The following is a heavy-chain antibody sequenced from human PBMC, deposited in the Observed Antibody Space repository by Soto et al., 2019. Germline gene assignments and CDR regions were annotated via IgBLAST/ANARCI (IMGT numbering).Heavy chain of an antibody. CDR2: ISYDGSNK. J-gene: IGHJ4*02. CDR3: ARDLLTSYDFWSGQIDY. Sequence: GGSLRLSCAASGFTFSSYAMHWVRQAPGKGLEWVAVISYDGSNKYYADSVKGRFTISRDNSKNTLYLQMNSLRAEDTAVYYCARDLLTSYDFWSGQIDYWGQGTLVTVSS. CDR1: GFTFSSYA. V-gene: IGHV3-30-3*01. D-gene: IGHD3-3*01.